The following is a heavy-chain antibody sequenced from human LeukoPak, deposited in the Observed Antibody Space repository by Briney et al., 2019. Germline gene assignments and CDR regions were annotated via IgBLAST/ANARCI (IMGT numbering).Heavy chain of an antibody. D-gene: IGHD1-26*01. J-gene: IGHJ4*02. CDR1: GGSISSYY. CDR3: ARHGGSYYGYFDY. CDR2: IYYSEST. V-gene: IGHV4-59*08. Sequence: SETLSLTCTVSGGSISSYYWSWIRQPPGKGLEWIGYIYYSESTNYNPSLKSRVTISVDTSKNQFSLKLSSVTAADTAVYYCARHGGSYYGYFDYWGQGTLVTVSS.